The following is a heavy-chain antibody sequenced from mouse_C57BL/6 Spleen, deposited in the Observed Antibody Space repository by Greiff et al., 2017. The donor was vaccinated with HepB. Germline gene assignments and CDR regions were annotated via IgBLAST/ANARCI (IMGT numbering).Heavy chain of an antibody. D-gene: IGHD1-1*01. CDR2: INYDGSST. CDR1: GFTFSDYY. V-gene: IGHV5-16*01. CDR3: ARVHYYGSSSWFAY. J-gene: IGHJ3*01. Sequence: EVKLVESEGGLVQPGSSMKLSCTASGFTFSDYYMAWVRQVPEKGLEWVANINYDGSSTYYLDSLKSRFIISRDNAKNILYLQMSSLKSEDTATYYGARVHYYGSSSWFAYWGQGTLVTVSA.